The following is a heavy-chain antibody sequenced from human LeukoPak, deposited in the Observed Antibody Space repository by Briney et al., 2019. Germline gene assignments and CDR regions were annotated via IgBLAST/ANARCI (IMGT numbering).Heavy chain of an antibody. CDR2: MNPNSGTV. J-gene: IGHJ4*02. V-gene: IGHV1-8*01. CDR1: GYSFTNYD. Sequence: GASVKVSCKASGYSFTNYDINWARQATGHGLEWMGWMNPNSGTVGYAQKFQGRVTMTRNASISAAYMELSSLTSEDAAVYYCTRGASDYWGENYFDYWGQGSLVTVSS. D-gene: IGHD7-27*01. CDR3: TRGASDYWGENYFDY.